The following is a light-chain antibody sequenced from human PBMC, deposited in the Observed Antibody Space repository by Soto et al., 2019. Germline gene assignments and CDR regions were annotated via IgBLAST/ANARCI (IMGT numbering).Light chain of an antibody. J-gene: IGLJ3*02. Sequence: QSALTQPASVSGSPGQSISISCSGTSSDVGNYNLVSWYQQHPGKAPKLMIYEGSVRPSGVSNRFSGSQSGNTASLTISGLQAEDEADYHCCSYAGGATVVFGGGTKLTVL. CDR1: SSDVGNYNL. CDR2: EGS. CDR3: CSYAGGATVV. V-gene: IGLV2-23*01.